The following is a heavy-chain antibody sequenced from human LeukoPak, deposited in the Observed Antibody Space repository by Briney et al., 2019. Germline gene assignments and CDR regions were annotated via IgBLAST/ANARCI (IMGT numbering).Heavy chain of an antibody. CDR2: MNPNSGNT. D-gene: IGHD6-19*01. Sequence: GASVKVSCKASGYTFTSNDINWVRQATGQGLEWMGWMNPNSGNTGYAQKFQGRVTMTRNTSISTAYMELSSLRSEDTAVYYCAREGIAVAGLDYWGQGTLVTVSS. J-gene: IGHJ4*02. CDR3: AREGIAVAGLDY. V-gene: IGHV1-8*01. CDR1: GYTFTSND.